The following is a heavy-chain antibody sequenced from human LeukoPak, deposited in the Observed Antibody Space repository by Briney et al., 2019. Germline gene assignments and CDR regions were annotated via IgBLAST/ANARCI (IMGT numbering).Heavy chain of an antibody. V-gene: IGHV4-61*02. Sequence: SETLSLTCTVSGGPLSSGSYYWSWVRQPAGKGLEWIGRIYTSGITNYNPSLKSRVIISVDASKNQFSLKLSSVTAADTAVYYCARVLSGSYFQHWGQGTLVTVSS. CDR3: ARVLSGSYFQH. D-gene: IGHD1-26*01. J-gene: IGHJ1*01. CDR2: IYTSGIT. CDR1: GGPLSSGSYY.